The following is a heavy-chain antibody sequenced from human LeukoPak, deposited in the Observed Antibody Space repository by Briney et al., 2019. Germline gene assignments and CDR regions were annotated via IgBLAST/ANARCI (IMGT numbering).Heavy chain of an antibody. D-gene: IGHD3-22*01. J-gene: IGHJ2*01. V-gene: IGHV3-13*04. CDR1: GFTFSTYD. Sequence: GGSLRLSCAAPGFTFSTYDMHWVRQATGEGLEWVSAIDTAGGTYYPGSVKGRFTISRENTKNSLYLQMNSLRAGDTAVYYCIRESNYYDSSTSPGYFDLWGRGTLVTVSS. CDR3: IRESNYYDSSTSPGYFDL. CDR2: IDTAGGT.